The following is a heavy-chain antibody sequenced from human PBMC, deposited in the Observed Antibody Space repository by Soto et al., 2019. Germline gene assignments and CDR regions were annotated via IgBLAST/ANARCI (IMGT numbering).Heavy chain of an antibody. CDR2: INHSGST. CDR3: ARGRVGDYDFWSGRRYYYYGMDV. CDR1: GGSFSGYY. D-gene: IGHD3-3*01. J-gene: IGHJ6*02. V-gene: IGHV4-34*01. Sequence: PSATLSLTCAVYGGSFSGYYWSWIRQPPGKGLEWIGEINHSGSTNYNPSLKSRVTISVDTSKNQFSLKLSSVTAADTAVYYCARGRVGDYDFWSGRRYYYYGMDVWGQGTTVTVSS.